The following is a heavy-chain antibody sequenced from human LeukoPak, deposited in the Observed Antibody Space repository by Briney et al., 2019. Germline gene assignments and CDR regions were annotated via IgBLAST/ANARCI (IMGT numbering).Heavy chain of an antibody. D-gene: IGHD3-9*01. CDR2: INPNSGGT. V-gene: IGHV1-2*02. J-gene: IGHJ3*02. CDR1: GYTFTGYY. Sequence: GASVKVSCKASGYTFTGYYMHWVRQAPGQGLEWMGWINPNSGGTNYAQKFQGRVTMTRDTSISTAYMELSRLRSDDTAVYYCARAVSYYDILTGYYTSLVKGDDAFDIWGQGTMVTVSS. CDR3: ARAVSYYDILTGYYTSLVKGDDAFDI.